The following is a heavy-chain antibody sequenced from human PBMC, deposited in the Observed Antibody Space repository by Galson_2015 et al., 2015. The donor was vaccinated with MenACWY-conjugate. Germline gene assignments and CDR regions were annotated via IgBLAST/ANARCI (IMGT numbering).Heavy chain of an antibody. Sequence: LRLSCAASGFTVWTNYMTWVRQAPGKGLEWVAVIHSGGSTYYADSVRDRFIISRDNSKNTLSLEMENLRAEDTAMYYCVRDPPPFTEWEGGDDFWGQGTLVTVSS. J-gene: IGHJ4*02. V-gene: IGHV3-53*01. D-gene: IGHD1-26*01. CDR2: IHSGGST. CDR1: GFTVWTNY. CDR3: VRDPPPFTEWEGGDDF.